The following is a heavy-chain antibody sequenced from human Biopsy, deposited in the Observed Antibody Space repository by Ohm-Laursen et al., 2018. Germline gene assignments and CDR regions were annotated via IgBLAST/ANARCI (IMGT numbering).Heavy chain of an antibody. D-gene: IGHD3-22*01. J-gene: IGHJ2*01. Sequence: SETLSLTCAVSGDSISSYYWSWIRQPPGQGLQWIGYVYYTGSTYYNPSLQSRVTISVDTSKNHFSLRLRSVTPADTAIYYCARDRGYYSDRTVPGYFDLWGRGTLVTVSS. CDR1: GDSISSYY. CDR2: VYYTGST. CDR3: ARDRGYYSDRTVPGYFDL. V-gene: IGHV4-59*01.